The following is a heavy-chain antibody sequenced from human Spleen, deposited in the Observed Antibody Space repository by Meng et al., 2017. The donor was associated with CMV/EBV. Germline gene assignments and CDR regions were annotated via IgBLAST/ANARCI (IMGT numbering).Heavy chain of an antibody. CDR2: ISGSGGST. CDR3: AKCSLGTNSWYSGMDV. Sequence: GESLKISCVASGFTFRNYWMHWVRQAPGKGLEWVSGISGSGGSTYYADSVKGRFTISRDNPKNTLYLQMNSLRAEDTAVYYCAKCSLGTNSWYSGMDVWGQGTTVTVSS. CDR1: GFTFRNYW. J-gene: IGHJ6*02. D-gene: IGHD6-13*01. V-gene: IGHV3-23*01.